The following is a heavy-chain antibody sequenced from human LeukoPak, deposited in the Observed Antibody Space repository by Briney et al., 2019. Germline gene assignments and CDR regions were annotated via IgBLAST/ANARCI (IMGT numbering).Heavy chain of an antibody. J-gene: IGHJ4*02. CDR1: GGSISSGSYY. V-gene: IGHV4-61*02. CDR2: IYTSGST. CDR3: ARMSYGPDY. Sequence: SETLSLTCTVSGGSISSGSYYWSWIRHPAGKGLEWIGRIYTSGSTNYNPSLKSRVTISVDTSKNQFSLKLSSVTAADTAVYYCARMSYGPDYWGQGTLVTVSS. D-gene: IGHD5-18*01.